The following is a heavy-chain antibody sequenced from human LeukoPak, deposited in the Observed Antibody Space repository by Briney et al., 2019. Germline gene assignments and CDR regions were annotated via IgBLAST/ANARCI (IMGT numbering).Heavy chain of an antibody. V-gene: IGHV4-34*01. Sequence: SETLSLTCAVYGGSFSGNFWTWIRQPPGKGLEWIGEINHSGSTNYNPSLKSRVTISVDTSKNHFYLKLSSVAAADTAVYYCARGPPLTYDGSGYYFFDYWGQGTLVTVSS. CDR3: ARGPPLTYDGSGYYFFDY. D-gene: IGHD3-22*01. CDR1: GGSFSGNF. J-gene: IGHJ4*02. CDR2: INHSGST.